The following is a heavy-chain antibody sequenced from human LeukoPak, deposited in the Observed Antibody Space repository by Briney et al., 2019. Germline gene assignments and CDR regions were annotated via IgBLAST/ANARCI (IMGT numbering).Heavy chain of an antibody. D-gene: IGHD3-3*01. CDR1: GFTFSTFA. CDR2: IKSDGITT. CDR3: VRDRDFRIDY. J-gene: IGHJ4*02. Sequence: GGSLRLSCAVSGFTFSTFAMNWVRQAPGKGLVWVSRIKSDGITTSYADSVRGRFTISRDNAKNTLYLQMNSLGAEDTAVYYCVRDRDFRIDYWGQGTLVTVSS. V-gene: IGHV3-74*01.